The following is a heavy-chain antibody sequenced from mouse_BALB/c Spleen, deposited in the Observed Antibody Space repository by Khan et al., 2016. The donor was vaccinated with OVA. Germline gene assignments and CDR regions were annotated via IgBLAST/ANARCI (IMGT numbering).Heavy chain of an antibody. CDR3: VRDGAYHRNDGWFAY. CDR2: INPSNGYT. J-gene: IGHJ3*01. D-gene: IGHD2-14*01. Sequence: QVQLQQSGAELARPGASVKMSCKASGYTFTSYTIHWIKERPGQGLEWIGNINPSNGYTNYNQKFKDKATLTTDKSSTTAYLQLSSLTSDDSAVYNCVRDGAYHRNDGWFAYRGEGTRVTVSA. CDR1: GYTFTSYT. V-gene: IGHV1-4*01.